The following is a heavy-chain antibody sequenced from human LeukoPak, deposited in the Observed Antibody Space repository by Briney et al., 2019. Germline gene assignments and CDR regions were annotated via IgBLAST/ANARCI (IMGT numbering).Heavy chain of an antibody. J-gene: IGHJ5*02. CDR3: AILYTRITRSMWGRFDP. D-gene: IGHD2-15*01. CDR2: LYAVDSHT. CDR1: GYPFSNYS. V-gene: IGHV5-51*04. Sequence: GESLKISCRGSGYPFSNYSIAWVRHMPGKGLEWIGILYAVDSHTSYSPSLQAQVPIPGARPINTAYLQWSRLRATTSTTSSCAILYTRITRSMWGRFDPWAQETLVTVPS.